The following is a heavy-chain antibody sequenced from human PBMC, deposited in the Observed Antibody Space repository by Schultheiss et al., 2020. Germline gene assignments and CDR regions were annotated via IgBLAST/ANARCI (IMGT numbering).Heavy chain of an antibody. CDR2: ISAYNGNT. Sequence: ASVKVSCKASGYTFTSYGISWVRQAPGQGLEWMGWISAYNGNTNYAQKLQGRVTMTTDTSTSTAYMELRSLRSDDTAVYYCATSEATYYYYGMDVWGQGTTGTVSS. CDR3: ATSEATYYYYGMDV. J-gene: IGHJ6*02. D-gene: IGHD1-26*01. V-gene: IGHV1-18*01. CDR1: GYTFTSYG.